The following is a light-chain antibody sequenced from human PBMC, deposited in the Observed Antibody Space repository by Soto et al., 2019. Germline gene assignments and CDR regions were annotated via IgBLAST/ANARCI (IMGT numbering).Light chain of an antibody. CDR1: QSVSSL. J-gene: IGKJ3*01. V-gene: IGKV3-11*01. CDR3: HQRSNWPPS. CDR2: DAS. Sequence: EIVLTQSPATLSLSPGERATLSCRASQSVSSLLAWYQQKPGQAPRLLIYDASNRATGIPARFSGSGSGTDFTLTISSPEPEDFAIYYCHQRSNWPPSFGPGTTVEI.